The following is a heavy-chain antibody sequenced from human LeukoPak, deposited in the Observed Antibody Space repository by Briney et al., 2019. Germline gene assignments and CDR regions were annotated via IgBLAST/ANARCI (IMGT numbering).Heavy chain of an antibody. V-gene: IGHV3-21*01. Sequence: PGGSLRLSCATSGFTFSSYSMNWVRQAPGKGLEWVSSISSSSSYIYYADSVKGRFTISRDNAKNSLYLQMNSLRAEDTAVYYCARENNLLWYFDLWGRGTLVTVSS. D-gene: IGHD1/OR15-1a*01. CDR1: GFTFSSYS. CDR3: ARENNLLWYFDL. CDR2: ISSSSSYI. J-gene: IGHJ2*01.